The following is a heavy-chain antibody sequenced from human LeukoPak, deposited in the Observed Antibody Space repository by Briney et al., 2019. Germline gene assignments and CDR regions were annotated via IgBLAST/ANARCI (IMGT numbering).Heavy chain of an antibody. CDR1: GGTFSSYA. V-gene: IGHV1-69*05. J-gene: IGHJ4*02. D-gene: IGHD3-22*01. Sequence: SVKVSCKASGGTFSSYAMSWVRQAPGQGLEWMGRIIPIFGTANYAQKFQGRVTITTDESTSTAYMELSSLRSEDTAVYYCARVGYYDSSGYPYYFDYWGQGTLVTVSS. CDR2: IIPIFGTA. CDR3: ARVGYYDSSGYPYYFDY.